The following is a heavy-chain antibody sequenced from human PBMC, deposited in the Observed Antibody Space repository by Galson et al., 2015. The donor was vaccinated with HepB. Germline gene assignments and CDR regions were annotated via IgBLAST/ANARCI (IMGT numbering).Heavy chain of an antibody. CDR3: ARDRVMDY. CDR1: GGSISNYY. Sequence: SETLSLTCTVSGGSISNYYWTWIRQPIRQPPGKGLEWIGYIYYTGSTNYNPSLKSRVTISVDTSKNQFSLKLSSVTAADTAVYYCARDRVMDYWGQGTLVTVSS. D-gene: IGHD2-21*01. V-gene: IGHV4-59*01. CDR2: IYYTGST. J-gene: IGHJ4*02.